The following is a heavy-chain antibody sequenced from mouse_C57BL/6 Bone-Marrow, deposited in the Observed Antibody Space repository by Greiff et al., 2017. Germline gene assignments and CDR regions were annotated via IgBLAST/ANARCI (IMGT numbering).Heavy chain of an antibody. J-gene: IGHJ3*01. D-gene: IGHD3-2*02. V-gene: IGHV1-55*01. CDR1: GYTFTSYW. CDR2: IYPGSGST. CDR3: ARRAPASSGWFAY. Sequence: QVQLQQPGAELVKPGASVKMSCKASGYTFTSYWITWVKQRPGQGLEWLGDIYPGSGSTNYNEKFKSKATLTVDTSSSTAYMQLSSLTSEDSAVYYCARRAPASSGWFAYWGQGTLVTVSA.